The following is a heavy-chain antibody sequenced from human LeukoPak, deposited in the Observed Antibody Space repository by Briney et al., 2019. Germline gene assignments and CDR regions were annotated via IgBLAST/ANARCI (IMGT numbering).Heavy chain of an antibody. D-gene: IGHD3-22*01. CDR2: XCSGGST. V-gene: IGHV3-23*01. J-gene: IGHJ4*02. Sequence: XCSGGSTYSADSVKGRFTISRDNSKNTLYLQMNSLRAEDTAVYYCATGDDSSGYYYAPTFDYWGQGTLVTVSS. CDR3: ATGDDSSGYYYAPTFDY.